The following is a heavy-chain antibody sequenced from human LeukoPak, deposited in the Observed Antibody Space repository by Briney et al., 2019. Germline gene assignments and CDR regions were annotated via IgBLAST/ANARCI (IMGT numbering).Heavy chain of an antibody. V-gene: IGHV3-23*01. CDR3: VKEIFRNGFHGLDV. CDR1: GFTFSSYA. CDR2: IGDKNSRT. J-gene: IGHJ6*02. D-gene: IGHD5-24*01. Sequence: GGSLRLSCAASGFTFSSYAMSWVRQAPGRGLAWVSGIGDKNSRTYYADSVRGRFTISRDNSRNILYLQMNSLRAEDTAVYYCVKEIFRNGFHGLDVWGQGTTVTVSS.